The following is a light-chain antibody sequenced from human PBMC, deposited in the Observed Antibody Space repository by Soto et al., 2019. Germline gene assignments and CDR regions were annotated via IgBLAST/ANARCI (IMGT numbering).Light chain of an antibody. CDR1: QSISSW. J-gene: IGKJ1*01. V-gene: IGKV1-5*01. CDR3: QQYNSFWT. Sequence: DIQMTQSPSTLSASVGDRVTITCRASQSISSWLAWYQQKPGKAPRLLIYDASYLERGVPSRFSGSGSGTQFTLTISVLQPDDLATYYCQQYNSFWTFGQGTKVEI. CDR2: DAS.